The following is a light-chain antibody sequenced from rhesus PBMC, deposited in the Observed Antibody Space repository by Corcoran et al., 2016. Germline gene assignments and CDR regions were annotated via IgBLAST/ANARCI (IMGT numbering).Light chain of an antibody. V-gene: IGKV1-74*01. Sequence: DIQMTQSPSSLSASVGDRVTITCRASENVNNYLNWYQQKPGKDPKLLIYKASPLESGVPSRFIGSGSGTDYTFTTSSLKPEDFATYYCQHGYATPLTFGGGTKVELK. CDR3: QHGYATPLT. CDR1: ENVNNY. J-gene: IGKJ4*01. CDR2: KAS.